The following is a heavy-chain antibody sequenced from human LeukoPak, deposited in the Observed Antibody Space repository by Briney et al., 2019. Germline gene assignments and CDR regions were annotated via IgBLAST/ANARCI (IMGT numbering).Heavy chain of an antibody. CDR2: ISPYNANT. CDR1: GYSFTSYD. D-gene: IGHD1-26*01. V-gene: IGHV1-18*01. CDR3: AKGGSGSYYYYSDY. J-gene: IGHJ4*02. Sequence: ASVKVSCKASGYSFTSYDINWVRQAPGQGLEWMGWISPYNANTNYAQKLQGRVTMTTDTSTNTAYMELRSLRSDDTAVYYCAKGGSGSYYYYSDYWGQGTLVTVSS.